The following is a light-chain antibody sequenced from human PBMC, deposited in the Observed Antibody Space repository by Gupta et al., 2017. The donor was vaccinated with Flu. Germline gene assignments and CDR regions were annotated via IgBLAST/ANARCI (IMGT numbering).Light chain of an antibody. V-gene: IGLV2-14*01. Sequence: QSALTQPASVSGSPGQSITISCTGPSSDVGVYNYVSWYQQHPGKAPKLMIYEVSNRPSGVSNRFSGSKSGNTASLTISGLQAEDEADYYCSSYTSSSTLVFGGGTKLTVL. J-gene: IGLJ2*01. CDR2: EVS. CDR3: SSYTSSSTLV. CDR1: SSDVGVYNY.